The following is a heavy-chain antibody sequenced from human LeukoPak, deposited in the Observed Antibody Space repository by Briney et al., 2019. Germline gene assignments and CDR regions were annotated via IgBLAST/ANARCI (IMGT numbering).Heavy chain of an antibody. CDR2: IYSGGST. D-gene: IGHD1-26*01. CDR3: ARDRIVGATVGDAFDI. Sequence: GGSLRLSCAASGFTVSSNYMSWARQAPGKGLEWVSVIYSGGSTYYADSVKGRFTISRDNSKNTLYLQMNSLRAEDTAVYYCARDRIVGATVGDAFDIWGQGTMVTVSS. J-gene: IGHJ3*02. V-gene: IGHV3-53*01. CDR1: GFTVSSNY.